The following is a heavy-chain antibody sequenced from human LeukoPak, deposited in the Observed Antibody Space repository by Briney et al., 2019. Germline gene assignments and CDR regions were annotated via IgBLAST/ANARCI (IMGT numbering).Heavy chain of an antibody. CDR3: ARDDCVVTCFPGGY. CDR2: INACNGDT. D-gene: IGHD2-21*01. Sequence: ASVKVSCKASGYTFTKYVVHWVRQAPGQRPEWMGWINACNGDTKYSQNFQDRVTITRDTSANTAYMELSSLTSEDTALYYCARDDCVVTCFPGGYWGQGTLVTVSS. J-gene: IGHJ4*02. CDR1: GYTFTKYV. V-gene: IGHV1-3*01.